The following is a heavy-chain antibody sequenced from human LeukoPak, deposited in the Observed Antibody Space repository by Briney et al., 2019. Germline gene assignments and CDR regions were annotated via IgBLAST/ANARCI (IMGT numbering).Heavy chain of an antibody. J-gene: IGHJ6*04. Sequence: SETLSLTCAVYGGSFSGYYWSWIRQPPGKGLEWIGEINHSGSTDYNPSLKSRVTISVDTSKNQFSLKLSSVTAADTAVYYCARGRITMVRGVRRYYGMDVWGKGTTVTVSS. CDR3: ARGRITMVRGVRRYYGMDV. CDR1: GGSFSGYY. V-gene: IGHV4-34*01. D-gene: IGHD3-10*01. CDR2: INHSGST.